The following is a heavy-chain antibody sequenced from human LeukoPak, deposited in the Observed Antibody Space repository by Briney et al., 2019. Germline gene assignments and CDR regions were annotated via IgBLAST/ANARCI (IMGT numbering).Heavy chain of an antibody. Sequence: SETLSLTCTVSGGSISSSSYYWGWIRQPPGKGLERIGSIYYSGSTYYNPSLKSRVTISVDTSKNQFSLKLSSVTAADTAVYYCARREGDSSGYYYAPFDYWGQGTLVTVSS. CDR3: ARREGDSSGYYYAPFDY. V-gene: IGHV4-39*01. CDR1: GGSISSSSYY. J-gene: IGHJ4*02. D-gene: IGHD3-22*01. CDR2: IYYSGST.